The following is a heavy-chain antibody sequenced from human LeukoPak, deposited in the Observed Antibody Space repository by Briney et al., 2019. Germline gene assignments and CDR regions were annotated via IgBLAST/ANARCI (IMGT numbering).Heavy chain of an antibody. CDR3: ARDPYYYDSSGYYYPY. CDR2: IIPIFGTA. V-gene: IGHV1-69*05. Sequence: SVKVSCKASGGTFSSYAIMWVRQAPGQGLEWMGRIIPIFGTANYAQKFQGSVTITTDASTSTAYMDLSSLRSEDTAVYYCARDPYYYDSSGYYYPYWGQGTLVTVSS. J-gene: IGHJ4*02. D-gene: IGHD3-22*01. CDR1: GGTFSSYA.